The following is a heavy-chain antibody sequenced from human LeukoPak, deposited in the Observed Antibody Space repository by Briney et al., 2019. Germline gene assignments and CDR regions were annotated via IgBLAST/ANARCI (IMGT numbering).Heavy chain of an antibody. CDR1: GFTFSNYD. CDR2: ILYDESDE. CDR3: AKEDSRLLWFGELLL. D-gene: IGHD3-10*01. J-gene: IGHJ4*02. Sequence: GGSLRLSCAASGFTFSNYDMHWVRQAPGKGLEWVAVILYDESDEFYADSVKGRFTVSRDNSKNTLYLQMNSLRVEDTAVYYCAKEDSRLLWFGELLLWGQGTLVTVSS. V-gene: IGHV3-30*18.